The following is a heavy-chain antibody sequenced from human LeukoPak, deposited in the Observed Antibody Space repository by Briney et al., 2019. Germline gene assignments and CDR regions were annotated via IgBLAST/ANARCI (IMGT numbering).Heavy chain of an antibody. CDR2: INQDGREK. CDR3: ARDTYGDGDF. J-gene: IGHJ4*02. CDR1: GFTFSRYW. D-gene: IGHD4-17*01. Sequence: GGSLRLSCGASGFTFSRYWMTWVRQAPGKGLEWVANINQDGREKFYVDSVKGRFTISRDNTKNSLYLQMNSLRVEDTAVYYCARDTYGDGDFWGQGTLVTVSS. V-gene: IGHV3-7*01.